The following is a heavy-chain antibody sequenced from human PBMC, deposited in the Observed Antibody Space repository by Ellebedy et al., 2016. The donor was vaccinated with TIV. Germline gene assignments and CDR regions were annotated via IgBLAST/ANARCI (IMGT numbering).Heavy chain of an antibody. Sequence: MPSETLSLTCTVSGGSISSYYWGWIRQPPGKGLGWIGSIYYSGSTYYNPSLKSRVTISLDTSKNQFSLKLTSVTAAATAVYYCARHQKGSSWYGCWFDPWGQGTLVTVSS. V-gene: IGHV4-39*01. D-gene: IGHD6-13*01. CDR3: ARHQKGSSWYGCWFDP. CDR2: IYYSGST. J-gene: IGHJ5*02. CDR1: GGSISSYY.